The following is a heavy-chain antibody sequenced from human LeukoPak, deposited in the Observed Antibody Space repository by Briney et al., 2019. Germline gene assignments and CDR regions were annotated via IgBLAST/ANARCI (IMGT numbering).Heavy chain of an antibody. D-gene: IGHD3-22*01. CDR1: GYPFTRYY. V-gene: IGHV1-2*02. CDR2: INPNSGGT. CDR3: ARSRDSRGYPDAFDV. J-gene: IGHJ3*01. Sequence: EASVKVSCKASGYPFTRYYIHWVRQAPGQGLEWMGWINPNSGGTHYAQTFQDRVTLTRDTSTSTAYMELNRLRSDDTAVYYCARSRDSRGYPDAFDVWGQGTMVTVSS.